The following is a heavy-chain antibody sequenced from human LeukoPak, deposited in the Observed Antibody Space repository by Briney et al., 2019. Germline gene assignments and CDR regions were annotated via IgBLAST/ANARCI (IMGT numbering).Heavy chain of an antibody. CDR1: GFTFSSYG. CDR2: IEHDGSKN. CDR3: ARGSDYSENGYFYMDV. J-gene: IGHJ6*03. Sequence: GGSLRLSCAASGFTFSSYGMHWVRQAPGKGLEWLMFIEHDGSKNYPADSVKGRFTISRDKSKNTLYLQVNSLKPEDTAVYYCARGSDYSENGYFYMDVWGKGTTVTISS. D-gene: IGHD4-11*01. V-gene: IGHV3-30*02.